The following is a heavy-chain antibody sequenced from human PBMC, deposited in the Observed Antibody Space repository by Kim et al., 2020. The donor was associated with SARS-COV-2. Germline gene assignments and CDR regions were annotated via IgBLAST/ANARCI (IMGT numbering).Heavy chain of an antibody. CDR1: GFTFSSYG. CDR2: IWYDGSNK. Sequence: GGSLRLSCAASGFTFSSYGMHWVRQAPGKGLEWVALIWYDGSNKYYADSVKGRFTISRDNSKNTLYPQMNSLRAEDTAVYYCARDGCSSTSCYYYYYGMDVWGQGTTVTVSS. CDR3: ARDGCSSTSCYYYYYGMDV. V-gene: IGHV3-33*01. D-gene: IGHD2-2*01. J-gene: IGHJ6*02.